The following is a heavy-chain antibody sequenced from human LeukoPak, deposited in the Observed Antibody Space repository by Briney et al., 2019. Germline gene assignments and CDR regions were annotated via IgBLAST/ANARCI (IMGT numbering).Heavy chain of an antibody. Sequence: GGSLRLSCAASGFTFSSYAMSWVRQAPGKGLEWVSGISGDAGRTYYADSVKGRFTIYRDNSKNTLYLQMNSLRAEDTAVYYCAKALSSGHNYFDYWGQGTLVTVSS. J-gene: IGHJ4*02. CDR2: ISGDAGRT. D-gene: IGHD3-22*01. CDR1: GFTFSSYA. V-gene: IGHV3-23*01. CDR3: AKALSSGHNYFDY.